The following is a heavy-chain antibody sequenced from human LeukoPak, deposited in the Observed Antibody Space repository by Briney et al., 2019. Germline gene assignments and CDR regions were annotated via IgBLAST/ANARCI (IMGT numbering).Heavy chain of an antibody. J-gene: IGHJ4*02. CDR3: ARDNYDYGTDYFDY. D-gene: IGHD3-16*01. V-gene: IGHV4-30-4*08. Sequence: SETLSLTCTVSGGSISSGDYYWSWIRQPPGKGLEWIGYIYYSGSTYYNPSLKSRVTISVDTSKNQFSLKLSSVTAADTAVYYCARDNYDYGTDYFDYWGQGTLVTVSS. CDR2: IYYSGST. CDR1: GGSISSGDYY.